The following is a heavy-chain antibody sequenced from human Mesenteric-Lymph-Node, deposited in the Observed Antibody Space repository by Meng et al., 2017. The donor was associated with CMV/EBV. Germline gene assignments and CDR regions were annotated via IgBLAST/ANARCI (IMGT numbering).Heavy chain of an antibody. D-gene: IGHD6-19*01. Sequence: GESLKISCATSGFIFSNYAMSWVRQAPGKGLECVSAIGERADDTHYLESVKGRFTISRDNSKNTLYLQMNSLRAEDTAVYYCAKVVPGTEGWFDPWGQGTLVTVSS. CDR2: IGERADDT. J-gene: IGHJ5*02. V-gene: IGHV3-23*01. CDR1: GFIFSNYA. CDR3: AKVVPGTEGWFDP.